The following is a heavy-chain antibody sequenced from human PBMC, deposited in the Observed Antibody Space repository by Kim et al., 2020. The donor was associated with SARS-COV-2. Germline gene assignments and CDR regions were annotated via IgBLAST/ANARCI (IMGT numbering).Heavy chain of an antibody. V-gene: IGHV3-30*07. D-gene: IGHD3-3*01. J-gene: IGHJ4*02. CDR3: ARDDYDFWSGYYEVDY. Sequence: ESVKGRFNISRDNSKNTRYLQMNSLRAEDTAVYYCARDDYDFWSGYYEVDYWGQGTLVTVSS.